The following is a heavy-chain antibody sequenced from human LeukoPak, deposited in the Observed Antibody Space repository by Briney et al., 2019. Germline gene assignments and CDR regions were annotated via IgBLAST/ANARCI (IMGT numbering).Heavy chain of an antibody. Sequence: GGSLRLSCAASGFTFSSYAMSWVRQAPGKGLEWVSAISGSGGSTYYADSVKGRFTISRDNPKNTLYLQMNSLRAEDTAVYYCAKDRYCSSTSCYGSFDYWGQGTLVTVSS. V-gene: IGHV3-23*01. J-gene: IGHJ4*02. CDR1: GFTFSSYA. CDR2: ISGSGGST. CDR3: AKDRYCSSTSCYGSFDY. D-gene: IGHD2-2*01.